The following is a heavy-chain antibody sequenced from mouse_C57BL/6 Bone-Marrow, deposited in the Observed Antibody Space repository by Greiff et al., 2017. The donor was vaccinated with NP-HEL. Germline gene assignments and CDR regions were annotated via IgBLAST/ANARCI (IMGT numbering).Heavy chain of an antibody. CDR2: IDPSDSYT. J-gene: IGHJ3*01. V-gene: IGHV1-59*01. CDR3: ARRGLRRQGFAY. CDR1: GYTFTSYW. Sequence: VQLQQPGAELVRPGTSVKLSCKASGYTFTSYWMHWVKQRPGQGLEWIGVIDPSDSYTNYNQKFKGKATLTVDTSSSTAYMQLSSLTSEDSAVYYCARRGLRRQGFAYWGQGTLVTVSA. D-gene: IGHD2-4*01.